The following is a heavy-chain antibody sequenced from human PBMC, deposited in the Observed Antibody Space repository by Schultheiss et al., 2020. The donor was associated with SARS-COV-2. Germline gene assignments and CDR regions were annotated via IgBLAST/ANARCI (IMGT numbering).Heavy chain of an antibody. Sequence: SETLSLTCTVSGGSISSYYWSWIRQPAGKGLEWIGRIYTSGSTNYNPSLKSRVTISVDTSKNQFSLKLSSVTAADTAVYYCATLGNFSYYYYGMDVWGQGTTVTVSS. CDR2: IYTSGST. D-gene: IGHD7-27*01. J-gene: IGHJ6*02. CDR1: GGSISSYY. CDR3: ATLGNFSYYYYGMDV. V-gene: IGHV4-4*07.